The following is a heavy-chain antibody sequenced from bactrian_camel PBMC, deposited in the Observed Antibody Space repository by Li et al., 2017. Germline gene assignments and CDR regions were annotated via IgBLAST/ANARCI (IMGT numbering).Heavy chain of an antibody. J-gene: IGHJ4*01. Sequence: HVQLVESGGGSVQAGGSLRLSCAASGYTGITDCMGWFRQSPGQERAEVADIDMDGRTSYAESVKGRFTISQDKAQNTVALQMDSLEPEDTAMYYCVGEPQNTRPDCHVALHGTQVTVS. CDR1: GYTGITDC. V-gene: IGHV3S53*01. D-gene: IGHD1*01. CDR2: IDMDGRT.